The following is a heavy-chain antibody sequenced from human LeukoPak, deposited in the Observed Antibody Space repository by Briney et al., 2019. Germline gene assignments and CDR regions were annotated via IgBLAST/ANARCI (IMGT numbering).Heavy chain of an antibody. Sequence: GGSLRLSCAASGFTFSDYYMSWIRQAPGKGLEWVSYISSSGSTIYYADSVKGRFTISRDNAKNSLYLQMNSLRAEDTAVYYCVRLTAAGRRTDFDYWGQGTLVTVSS. CDR1: GFTFSDYY. D-gene: IGHD6-13*01. CDR3: VRLTAAGRRTDFDY. CDR2: ISSSGSTI. J-gene: IGHJ4*02. V-gene: IGHV3-11*04.